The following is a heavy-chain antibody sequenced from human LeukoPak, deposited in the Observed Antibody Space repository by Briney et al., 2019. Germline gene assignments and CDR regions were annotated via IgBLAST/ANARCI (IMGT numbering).Heavy chain of an antibody. CDR3: ARGGYYYDSSGPIFDY. J-gene: IGHJ4*02. CDR2: IYSGGST. CDR1: GFTVSSNY. V-gene: IGHV3-53*01. D-gene: IGHD3-22*01. Sequence: GGSLRLSCAASGFTVSSNYMSWVRQAPGKGLEWVSVIYSGGSTYYADSVKGRFTISRDNSKNTLYLQMNSLRAEDTAAYYCARGGYYYDSSGPIFDYWGQGTLVTVSS.